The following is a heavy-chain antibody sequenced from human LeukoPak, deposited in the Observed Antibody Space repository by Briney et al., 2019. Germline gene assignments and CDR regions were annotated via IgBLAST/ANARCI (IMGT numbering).Heavy chain of an antibody. V-gene: IGHV1-2*02. CDR3: ERGKAAAGTAAFDI. CDR2: INPDSGAT. J-gene: IGHJ3*02. CDR1: AYTLTGYY. D-gene: IGHD6-13*01. Sequence: ASVKVSCKTSAYTLTGYYMHWVRQAPGQGLEWMGWINPDSGATLYAQKSQGRVTLTRDTSINTAYMEVSRLTSDDTAVYYCERGKAAAGTAAFDIWGQGTMVTVFS.